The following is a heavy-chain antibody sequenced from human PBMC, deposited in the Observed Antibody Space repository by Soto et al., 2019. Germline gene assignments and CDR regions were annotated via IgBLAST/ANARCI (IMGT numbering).Heavy chain of an antibody. J-gene: IGHJ4*02. CDR1: GGTFSSYT. CDR3: ASRRDGYNLDY. CDR2: IIPILGIA. Sequence: QVQLVQSGAEVKKPGSSVKVSCKASGGTFSSYTISWVRQAPGQGLEWMGRIIPILGIANYAQKFQGRVTITGKKSTSTAYMELSSLRSEDTAVYYGASRRDGYNLDYWGQGTLVTVSS. D-gene: IGHD5-12*01. V-gene: IGHV1-69*02.